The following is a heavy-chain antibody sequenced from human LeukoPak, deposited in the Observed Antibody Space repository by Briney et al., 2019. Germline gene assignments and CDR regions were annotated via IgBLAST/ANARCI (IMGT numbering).Heavy chain of an antibody. CDR2: ISYDGSNK. CDR1: GFTFSSHA. CDR3: ARDGGIRYYDSSGYYRPAYYYYYMDV. Sequence: GGSLRLSCAASGFTFSSHAMSWVRQAPGKGLEGVAVISYDGSNKYYADSVKGRFTISRDNSKNTLYLQMNSLRAEDTAVYYCARDGGIRYYDSSGYYRPAYYYYYMDVWGKGTTVTVSS. V-gene: IGHV3-30*04. D-gene: IGHD3-22*01. J-gene: IGHJ6*03.